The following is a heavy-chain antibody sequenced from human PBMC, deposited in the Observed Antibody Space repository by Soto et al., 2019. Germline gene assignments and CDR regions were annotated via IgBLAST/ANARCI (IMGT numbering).Heavy chain of an antibody. J-gene: IGHJ4*02. Sequence: GGSLRLSCAASGFTFSSYEMNWVRQAPGKGLEWVSYISSSGSTIYYADSVKGRFTISRDNAKNSLCLQMNSLRAEDTAVYYCARGLYSGSLIFDYWGQGTLVTVSS. CDR2: ISSSGSTI. D-gene: IGHD1-26*01. CDR3: ARGLYSGSLIFDY. CDR1: GFTFSSYE. V-gene: IGHV3-48*03.